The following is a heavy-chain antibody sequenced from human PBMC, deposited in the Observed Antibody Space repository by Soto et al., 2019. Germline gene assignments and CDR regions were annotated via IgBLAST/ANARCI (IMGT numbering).Heavy chain of an antibody. CDR2: VYYTGTT. CDR1: GGSISSYF. Sequence: SETLSLTCTVSGGSISSYFYIWVRQPPGKGLEWIGSVYYTGTTDYNPSLKSRVTISVDTSKTQFSLNPRSVTAADTAVYYCARDLAAVPRAFDYWGRGTLVTVSS. CDR3: ARDLAAVPRAFDY. J-gene: IGHJ4*02. D-gene: IGHD6-13*01. V-gene: IGHV4-59*01.